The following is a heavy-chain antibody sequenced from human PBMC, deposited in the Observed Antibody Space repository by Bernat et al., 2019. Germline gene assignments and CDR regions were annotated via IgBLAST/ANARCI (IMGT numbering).Heavy chain of an antibody. Sequence: EVQLLESGGGLVQPGGSLRLSCVASGFTFSSYAMSWVRQAQGKGLEWVSFISASGGSTYYADSVKGRFTISRDNSKNTVYLQMNSLRAEDTAVYYCAKAILSLVRGVTPGYYFDYWGQGTLVTVSS. V-gene: IGHV3-23*01. D-gene: IGHD3-10*01. CDR3: AKAILSLVRGVTPGYYFDY. CDR1: GFTFSSYA. CDR2: ISASGGST. J-gene: IGHJ4*02.